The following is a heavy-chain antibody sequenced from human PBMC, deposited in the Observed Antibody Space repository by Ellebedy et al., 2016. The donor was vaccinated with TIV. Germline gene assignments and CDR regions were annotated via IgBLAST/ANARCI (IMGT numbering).Heavy chain of an antibody. D-gene: IGHD6-19*01. CDR1: GASISSYY. CDR2: MSYSGST. V-gene: IGHV4-59*12. J-gene: IGHJ4*02. Sequence: SETLSLTCNVSGASISSYYWSWIRQPPGKGLEWIGYMSYSGSTNYNPSLKSRVTISVDTSKNQFSLKLSSVTAADTAVYYCARGTPSRYSSGWYPGYWGQGTLVTVSS. CDR3: ARGTPSRYSSGWYPGY.